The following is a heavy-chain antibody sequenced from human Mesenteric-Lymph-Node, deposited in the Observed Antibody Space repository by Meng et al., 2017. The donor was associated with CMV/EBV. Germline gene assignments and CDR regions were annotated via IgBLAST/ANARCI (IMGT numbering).Heavy chain of an antibody. CDR2: ISSSGSTI. D-gene: IGHD1-14*01. Sequence: GESLKISCAASGFTFSDYYMSWIRQAPGKGLQWVSYISSSGSTIYYADSVKGRFTISRDNSKNALDLQMNSLRDEDTAVYYCAKDRRTIDALDIWGQGTMVTVSS. V-gene: IGHV3-11*01. CDR1: GFTFSDYY. J-gene: IGHJ3*02. CDR3: AKDRRTIDALDI.